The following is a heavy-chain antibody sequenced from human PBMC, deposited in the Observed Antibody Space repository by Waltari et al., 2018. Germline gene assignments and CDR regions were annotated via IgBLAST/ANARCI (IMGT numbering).Heavy chain of an antibody. Sequence: EVQLVESGGGLIQPGGSLRLSCAASGFTVSSNYMSWVRPAPGKGLGWVSVIYSGGRTYYADSVKGRFTISRDNSKNTLYLQMNSLRAEDTAVYYCARDASGSYGGWFDPWGQGTLVTVSS. J-gene: IGHJ5*02. CDR3: ARDASGSYGGWFDP. CDR2: IYSGGRT. D-gene: IGHD1-26*01. V-gene: IGHV3-53*01. CDR1: GFTVSSNY.